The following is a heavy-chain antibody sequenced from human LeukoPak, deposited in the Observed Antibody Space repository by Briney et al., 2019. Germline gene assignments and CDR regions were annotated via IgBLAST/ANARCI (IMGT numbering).Heavy chain of an antibody. Sequence: SETLSLTCTVSGYSISSGYYWGWIRQPPGKGLEWIGEINHSGSTKYNPSLKSRVTISVDTSKNQFSLKLSSMTAADTAVYYCARDFTYYDFWSGSTRPFDPWGQGTLVTVSS. CDR3: ARDFTYYDFWSGSTRPFDP. D-gene: IGHD3-3*01. CDR2: INHSGST. J-gene: IGHJ5*02. CDR1: GYSISSGYY. V-gene: IGHV4-38-2*02.